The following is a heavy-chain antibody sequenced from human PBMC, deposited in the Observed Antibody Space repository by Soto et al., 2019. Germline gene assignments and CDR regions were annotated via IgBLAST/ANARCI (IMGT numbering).Heavy chain of an antibody. CDR1: GFTFSSYA. J-gene: IGHJ6*02. V-gene: IGHV3-23*01. CDR2: ISGSGDST. Sequence: EVQLLESGGGLVQPGGSLRLSCAASGFTFSSYAMCWVRQAPGKGLEWVSVISGSGDSTYYADSVRGRFTISRDNSKNTLYQQMNSLRAEDTAVYYCAKDRDGAAAGPTKFYGMDVWGQGTTVTVSS. D-gene: IGHD6-13*01. CDR3: AKDRDGAAAGPTKFYGMDV.